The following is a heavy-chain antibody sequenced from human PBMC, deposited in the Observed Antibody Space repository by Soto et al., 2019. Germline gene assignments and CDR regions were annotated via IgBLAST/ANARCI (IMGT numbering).Heavy chain of an antibody. CDR2: IYYSGST. CDR1: GGSVSSGVYY. CDR3: ARGMATFDY. V-gene: IGHV4-61*08. J-gene: IGHJ4*02. Sequence: PSETLSLTCSVSGGSVSSGVYYWSWIRQPPGKGLEWIGYIYYSGSTNYNPSLKSRVTISVDTSKNQFSLKLSSVTAADTAVYYCARGMATFDYWGQGTLVTVSS. D-gene: IGHD5-12*01.